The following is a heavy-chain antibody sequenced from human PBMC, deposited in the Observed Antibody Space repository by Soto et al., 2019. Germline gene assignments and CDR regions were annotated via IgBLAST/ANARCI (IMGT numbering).Heavy chain of an antibody. CDR2: IYPSGGGT. CDR1: GYTFTNYY. J-gene: IGHJ6*02. V-gene: IGHV1-46*01. Sequence: ASVKVSCKASGYTFTNYYMHWVRQAPGQGLEWMGVIYPSGGGTSYAQKFQGRVTMTRDTSTSTVYMELSSLRSEDTAVYYCARGSGSYPAFGMDVWGQGTTVTVSS. D-gene: IGHD1-26*01. CDR3: ARGSGSYPAFGMDV.